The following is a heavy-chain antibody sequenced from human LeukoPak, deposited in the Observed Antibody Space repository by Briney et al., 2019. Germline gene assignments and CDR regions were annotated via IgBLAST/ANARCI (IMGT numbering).Heavy chain of an antibody. CDR3: ARDHYDFWSGYYTGAFDI. CDR2: IYYSGST. J-gene: IGHJ3*02. V-gene: IGHV4-59*11. Sequence: PPETLSLTCTVSGGSISSHYWSWIRQPPGKGLEWIGYIYYSGSTNYNPSLKSRVTISVDTSKNQFSLKLSSVTAADTAVYYCARDHYDFWSGYYTGAFDIWGQGTMVTVSS. CDR1: GGSISSHY. D-gene: IGHD3-3*01.